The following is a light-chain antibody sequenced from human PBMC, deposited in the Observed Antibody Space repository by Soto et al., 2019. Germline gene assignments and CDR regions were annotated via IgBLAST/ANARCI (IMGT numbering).Light chain of an antibody. J-gene: IGKJ3*01. CDR2: AAS. CDR3: QKYDGAPFT. CDR1: QGLRHY. V-gene: IGKV1-27*01. Sequence: EIQVTQSPSFLSASIGSRVTITFPAGQGLRHYLAWYQQKPGKIPKLLIYAASTLESGVPSRFSGSGSATDFTLTITSLQPEDVATYYCQKYDGAPFTFGPGTKVDIK.